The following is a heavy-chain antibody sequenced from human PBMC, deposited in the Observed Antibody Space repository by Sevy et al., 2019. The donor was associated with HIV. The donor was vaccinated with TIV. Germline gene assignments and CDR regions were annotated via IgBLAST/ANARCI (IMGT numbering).Heavy chain of an antibody. CDR1: GFTFSNAW. Sequence: GGSLRLSCAVSGFTFSNAWMNWVRQAPGMGLQWVGLIKSKIDGETTDYAAPVKGRFTISRDDSKNTVYLQMNSLKTEDTAVYYCATAPGYYDSSPFDYWGPGTLVTVSS. CDR2: IKSKIDGETT. CDR3: ATAPGYYDSSPFDY. J-gene: IGHJ4*02. V-gene: IGHV3-15*01. D-gene: IGHD3-22*01.